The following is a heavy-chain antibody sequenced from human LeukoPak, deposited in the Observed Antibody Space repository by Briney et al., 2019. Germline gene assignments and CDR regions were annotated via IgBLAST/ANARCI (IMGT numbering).Heavy chain of an antibody. J-gene: IGHJ4*02. CDR1: GYTFTIYN. D-gene: IGHD3-22*01. V-gene: IGHV1-8*03. CDR3: ARENHYDSSGYYYFGRFDY. CDR2: MNPNSGNT. Sequence: GASVKVSCKASGYTFTIYNINWVRQATGQGLEWMGWMNPNSGNTGYAQKFQGRVTITRNTSISSTYMELSSLRSEDTAVYYCARENHYDSSGYYYFGRFDYWGQGTLVTVSS.